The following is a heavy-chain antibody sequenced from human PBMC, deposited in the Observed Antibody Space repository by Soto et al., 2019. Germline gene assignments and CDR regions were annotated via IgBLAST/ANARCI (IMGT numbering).Heavy chain of an antibody. CDR1: GFTFSDYY. CDR2: ISSSGSTI. J-gene: IGHJ4*02. D-gene: IGHD5-12*01. V-gene: IGHV3-11*01. CDR3: ASEGNTRDGYNPGLAYDY. Sequence: QVQLVESGGGLVKPGGSLRLSCAASGFTFSDYYMSWIRQAPGKGLEWVSYISSSGSTIYYTDSVKGRFTISRDNAKNSLYLQMNSLGAEDTAVYYCASEGNTRDGYNPGLAYDYWGQGTLVTVSS.